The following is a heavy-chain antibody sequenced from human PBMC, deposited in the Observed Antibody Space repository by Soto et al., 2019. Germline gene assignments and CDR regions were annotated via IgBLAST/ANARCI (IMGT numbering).Heavy chain of an antibody. Sequence: GGSLRLSCAASGFTFSSYAMSWVRQAPGKGLEWVAIILHDGNNKYYADSVKGRFTISRDNSKNTLYLQMNSLRTEDTAIYYCARDDEGGSYCDIGYWGQGTLVTVSS. J-gene: IGHJ4*02. D-gene: IGHD3-16*02. CDR2: ILHDGNNK. CDR3: ARDDEGGSYCDIGY. CDR1: GFTFSSYA. V-gene: IGHV3-30-3*01.